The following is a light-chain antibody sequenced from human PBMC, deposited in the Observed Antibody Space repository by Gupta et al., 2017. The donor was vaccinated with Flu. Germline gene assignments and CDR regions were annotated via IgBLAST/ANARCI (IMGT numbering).Light chain of an antibody. Sequence: DIVMTQSPDSLAVSLGERATINCKSSQNVLRSSTNKNYLAWYQQKAGQPPKLLIYWASTRESGVPDRFSGSGSGTDFTLTISSLQAEDVAVYYCQQDYSVPRTFGQGTKVEIK. J-gene: IGKJ1*01. CDR1: QNVLRSSTNKNY. CDR2: WAS. V-gene: IGKV4-1*01. CDR3: QQDYSVPRT.